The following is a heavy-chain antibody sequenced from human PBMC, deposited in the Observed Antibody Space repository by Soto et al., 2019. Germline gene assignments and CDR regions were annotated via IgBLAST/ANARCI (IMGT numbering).Heavy chain of an antibody. CDR3: ARVEYCGGDCAHSGYYYGMDV. CDR1: GGTFSSYA. J-gene: IGHJ6*02. Sequence: SVKVSCKASGGTFSSYAISWVRQAPGQGLEWMGGIIPIFGTANYAQKFQGRVTITADESTSTAYMELSSLRSEDTAVYYCARVEYCGGDCAHSGYYYGMDVWGQGTTVTVSS. D-gene: IGHD2-21*02. CDR2: IIPIFGTA. V-gene: IGHV1-69*13.